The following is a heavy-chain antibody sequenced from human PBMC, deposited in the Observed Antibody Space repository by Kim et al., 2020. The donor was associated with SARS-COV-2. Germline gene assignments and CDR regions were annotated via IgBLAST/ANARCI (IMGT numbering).Heavy chain of an antibody. CDR2: IHCSGST. D-gene: IGHD6-13*01. V-gene: IGHV4-39*01. Sequence: SETLSLTCTVSGGSISSSGYYWGWIRQPPGKGLEWVGCIHCSGSTYYNPSLKSRVTISVDTSENQFSLKLSSVTAADTAVYYCARRKPYSSWFDPWGEGTLVTVSP. J-gene: IGHJ5*02. CDR1: GGSISSSGYY. CDR3: ARRKPYSSWFDP.